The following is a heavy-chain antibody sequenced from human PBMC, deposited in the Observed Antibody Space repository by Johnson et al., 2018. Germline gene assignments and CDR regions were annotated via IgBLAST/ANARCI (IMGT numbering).Heavy chain of an antibody. CDR3: ARGEGDIAMVTGDAFDI. CDR2: IIPIFGTA. CDR1: GGTFSSYA. V-gene: IGHV1-69*01. D-gene: IGHD5-18*01. Sequence: QVQLVQSGAEVKKPGSSVKVSCKASGGTFSSYAINWVRQAPGQGLEWMGGIIPIFGTANYAQKFQGRVTITADESTGTACMELSSLRPEDTAVYYCARGEGDIAMVTGDAFDIWGQGTMVTVSS. J-gene: IGHJ3*02.